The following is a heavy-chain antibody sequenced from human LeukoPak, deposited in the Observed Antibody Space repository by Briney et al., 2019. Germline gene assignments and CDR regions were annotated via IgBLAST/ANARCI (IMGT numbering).Heavy chain of an antibody. J-gene: IGHJ4*02. D-gene: IGHD3-10*01. CDR3: ARDSGSPKLDY. V-gene: IGHV3-30-3*01. CDR2: ISYDGSNK. CDR1: GFTFSSYA. Sequence: PGGSLRLSCAASGFTFSSYAMHWVRQAPGKGLEWVAVISYDGSNKYYADSVKGRFTISRDNSKNTLYLQMNSLRAEDTAVYYCARDSGSPKLDYWGQGTLVTVSS.